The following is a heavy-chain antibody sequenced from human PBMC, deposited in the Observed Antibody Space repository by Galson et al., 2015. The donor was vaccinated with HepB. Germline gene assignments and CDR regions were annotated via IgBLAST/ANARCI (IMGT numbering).Heavy chain of an antibody. D-gene: IGHD1-14*01. CDR1: DFTFDTFA. Sequence: LRLSCAASDFTFDTFAMTWVRQAPVKGLAWVSTILGGGTTYSANSVKGRFTIPRDNSNKTIYLQTNSLRAEDTAIYFCAKCKGIGTHHTYSFDVWGPVTMVTVSS. CDR3: AKCKGIGTHHTYSFDV. V-gene: IGHV3-23*01. CDR2: ILGGGTT. J-gene: IGHJ3*01.